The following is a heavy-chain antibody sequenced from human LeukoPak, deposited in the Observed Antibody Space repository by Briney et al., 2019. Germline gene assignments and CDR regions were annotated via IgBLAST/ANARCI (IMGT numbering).Heavy chain of an antibody. CDR2: IHHSGST. V-gene: IGHV4-38-2*02. CDR3: ARFVPARGTFSRTVNWFDP. CDR1: GYSISSGSY. J-gene: IGHJ5*02. Sequence: SETLSLTCTVSGYSISSGSYWDWIRQPPGKGLEWIGSIHHSGSTYYNSSLKSRVNISVDTSKNQFSLKLSSVTAADTAVYYCARFVPARGTFSRTVNWFDPWGQGTLVTVSS. D-gene: IGHD2-2*01.